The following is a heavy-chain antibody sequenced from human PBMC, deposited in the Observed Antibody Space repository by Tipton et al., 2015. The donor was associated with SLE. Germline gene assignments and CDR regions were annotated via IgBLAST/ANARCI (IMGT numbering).Heavy chain of an antibody. CDR1: GGSFIGYH. CDR3: ARGYCSSTSCYYYYMDV. D-gene: IGHD2-2*01. CDR2: INHSGST. V-gene: IGHV4-34*01. J-gene: IGHJ6*03. Sequence: LRLSCGVYGGSFIGYHWNWIRQPPGKGLEWIGEINHSGSTNYNPSLKSRVTISVDTSKNQFSLKLSSVTAADTAVYYCARGYCSSTSCYYYYMDVWGKGTTVTVSS.